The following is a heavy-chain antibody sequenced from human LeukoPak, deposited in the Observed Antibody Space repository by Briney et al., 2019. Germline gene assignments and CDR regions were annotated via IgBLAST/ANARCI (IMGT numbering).Heavy chain of an antibody. CDR1: GFTFSSYA. CDR2: ISASGGST. V-gene: IGHV3-23*01. CDR3: AKARTNIVVVPAVLGY. J-gene: IGHJ4*02. D-gene: IGHD2-2*01. Sequence: GGSLRLSCAASGFTFSSYAMSWVRQAPGKGLEWVSAISASGGSTYYADSVKGRFTISRDNSKNTLYLQMNSLRAEDTAVYYCAKARTNIVVVPAVLGYWGQGTLVTVSS.